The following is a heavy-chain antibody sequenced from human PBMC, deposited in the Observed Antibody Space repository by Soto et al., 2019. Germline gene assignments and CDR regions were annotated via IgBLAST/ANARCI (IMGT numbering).Heavy chain of an antibody. CDR2: ISGSGGST. CDR3: AKGPVYYDSSGSRAEYFQH. CDR1: GFTFSSYA. V-gene: IGHV3-23*01. D-gene: IGHD3-22*01. Sequence: PGGSLRLSCAASGFTFSSYAMSWVRQAPGKGLEWVSAISGSGGSTYYADSVKGRFTISRDNSKNTLYLQMNSLRAEDTAVYYCAKGPVYYDSSGSRAEYFQHWGQGTLVTSPQ. J-gene: IGHJ1*01.